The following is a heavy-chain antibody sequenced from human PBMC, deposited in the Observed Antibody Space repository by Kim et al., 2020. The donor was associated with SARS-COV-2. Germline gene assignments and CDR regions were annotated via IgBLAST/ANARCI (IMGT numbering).Heavy chain of an antibody. Sequence: NYAQKFQGRVTITADESTSTAYMELSSLRSEDTAVYYCARVVGATQGFDYWGQGTLVTVSS. D-gene: IGHD1-26*01. CDR3: ARVVGATQGFDY. J-gene: IGHJ4*02. V-gene: IGHV1-69*01.